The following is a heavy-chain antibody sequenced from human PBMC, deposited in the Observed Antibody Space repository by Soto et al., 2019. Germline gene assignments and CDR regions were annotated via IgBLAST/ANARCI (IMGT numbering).Heavy chain of an antibody. CDR1: GYSFTSYW. V-gene: IGHV5-10-1*01. Sequence: GESLKISCKGSGYSFTSYWISWVRQMPGKGLEWMGRIDPSDSYTNYSPSFQGHVTISADKSISTAYLQWSSLKASDTAMYYCARDGYISYYYYGMDVWGQGTTVTVSS. CDR2: IDPSDSYT. CDR3: ARDGYISYYYYGMDV. D-gene: IGHD5-12*01. J-gene: IGHJ6*02.